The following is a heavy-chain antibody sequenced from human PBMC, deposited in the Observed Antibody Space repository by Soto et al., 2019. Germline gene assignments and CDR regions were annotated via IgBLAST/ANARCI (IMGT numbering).Heavy chain of an antibody. D-gene: IGHD3-22*01. V-gene: IGHV3-48*03. Sequence: EVQLVESGGGLIHPGGSLRLSCTASGFTFNRFEMNWVRQAPGRGLEWVSYISSRSTSIYYADSVKGRFPISRDNAKTTLDVQMNSLRAEDTATYYCASGPGYFDTYGEGDSFDIWGRGTLITVS. CDR2: ISSRSTSI. J-gene: IGHJ3*02. CDR3: ASGPGYFDTYGEGDSFDI. CDR1: GFTFNRFE.